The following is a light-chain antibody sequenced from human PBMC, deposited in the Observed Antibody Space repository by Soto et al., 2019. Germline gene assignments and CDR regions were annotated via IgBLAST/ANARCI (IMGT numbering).Light chain of an antibody. V-gene: IGKV1-27*01. CDR1: QGISNY. J-gene: IGKJ3*01. Sequence: DIQMTQSPSSLSASVGDRVTITCRASQGISNYTAWYQQKPGKAPKLLIYAASTLQSGVPSRFSGSGSGTDFTITINILLTEYVATYSCKQYSSVLLFVPGTKVDIK. CDR3: KQYSSVLL. CDR2: AAS.